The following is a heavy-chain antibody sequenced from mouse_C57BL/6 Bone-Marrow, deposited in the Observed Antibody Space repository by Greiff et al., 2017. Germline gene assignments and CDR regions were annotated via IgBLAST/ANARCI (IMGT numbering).Heavy chain of an antibody. CDR1: GFNIKDTY. D-gene: IGHD2-3*01. Sequence: EVQRVESGAELVKPGASVKLSCTASGFNIKDTYMHWVKQRPEQGLEWIGRIDPANGNTKYDPKFQGKATLTADTSSNTAYLQLSSLTSEDAAVYYCATRLLRWYFDVWGGGNTVTVSS. J-gene: IGHJ1*01. CDR3: ATRLLRWYFDV. V-gene: IGHV14-3*02. CDR2: IDPANGNT.